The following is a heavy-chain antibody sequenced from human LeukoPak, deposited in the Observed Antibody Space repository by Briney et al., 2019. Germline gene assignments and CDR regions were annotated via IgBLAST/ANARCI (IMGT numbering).Heavy chain of an antibody. CDR1: GFTFSSYW. V-gene: IGHV3-7*01. J-gene: IGHJ4*02. CDR3: ARDGQWELEVHY. CDR2: IKQDGSDI. Sequence: GGSLRLSCAASGFTFSSYWMSWVRQVPGKGLQWVANIKQDGSDIYYLDSVKGRFTISSDNAKNSLYLQMNSLRAEDTAVYYCARDGQWELEVHYWGQGTLVTVSS. D-gene: IGHD1-26*01.